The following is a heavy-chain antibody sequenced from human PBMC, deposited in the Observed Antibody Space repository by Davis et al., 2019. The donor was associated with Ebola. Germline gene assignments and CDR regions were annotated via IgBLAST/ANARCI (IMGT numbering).Heavy chain of an antibody. CDR1: GYTFTSYG. V-gene: IGHV1-18*01. CDR2: SSASNGNT. Sequence: AASVKVSCKASGYTFTSYGISWVRQAPGQGLEWMGWSSASNGNTKYAQKLPVRVTMTTDTSTSTAYMELRSLRSDDTAVYYCASAIPMIVAGWFNPWGQGTLVTVSS. D-gene: IGHD3-22*01. CDR3: ASAIPMIVAGWFNP. J-gene: IGHJ5*02.